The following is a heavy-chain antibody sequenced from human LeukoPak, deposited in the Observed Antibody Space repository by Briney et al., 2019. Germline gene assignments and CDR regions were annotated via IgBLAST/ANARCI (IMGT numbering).Heavy chain of an antibody. Sequence: GASVKVSCETSGYIFTDFFIHWVRQTPGQRLEWLGSINPGVGSSDYAQKFQGRVTMTRDTSTSTVFMEMRGLRSEDTAIYYCARDLGIMADNWFDPWGQGTRVTVSS. J-gene: IGHJ5*02. CDR1: GYIFTDFF. CDR3: ARDLGIMADNWFDP. CDR2: INPGVGSS. D-gene: IGHD2-8*01. V-gene: IGHV1-46*01.